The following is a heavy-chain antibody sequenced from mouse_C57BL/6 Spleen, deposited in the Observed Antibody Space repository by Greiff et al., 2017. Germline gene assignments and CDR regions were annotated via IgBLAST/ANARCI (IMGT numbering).Heavy chain of an antibody. CDR3: TRSGESPYGNSYAMDD. CDR1: GYTFTDYE. Sequence: QVQLQQSGAELVRPGASVTLSCKASGYTFTDYEMHWVKQTPVHGLEWIGAIDPETGGTAYNQKFKGKAILTADKSSSTAYMELRSLTSEDSAVYYWTRSGESPYGNSYAMDDWGQGTSVTVSS. J-gene: IGHJ4*01. V-gene: IGHV1-15*01. CDR2: IDPETGGT. D-gene: IGHD2-1*01.